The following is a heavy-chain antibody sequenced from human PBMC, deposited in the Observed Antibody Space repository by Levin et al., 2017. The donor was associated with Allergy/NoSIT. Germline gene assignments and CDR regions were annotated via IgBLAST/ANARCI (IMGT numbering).Heavy chain of an antibody. Sequence: PGESLKISCAASGFTVSSNYMNWIRQAPGKGLEWVSVIYSDGRTFYADSVKGRVTISRDNSKNTLYLQMNSLGVEDTAVYYCARDQFLYGSASGGWFDPWGQGTLVTVSS. CDR3: ARDQFLYGSASGGWFDP. CDR1: GFTVSSNY. J-gene: IGHJ5*02. CDR2: IYSDGRT. D-gene: IGHD6-19*01. V-gene: IGHV3-53*01.